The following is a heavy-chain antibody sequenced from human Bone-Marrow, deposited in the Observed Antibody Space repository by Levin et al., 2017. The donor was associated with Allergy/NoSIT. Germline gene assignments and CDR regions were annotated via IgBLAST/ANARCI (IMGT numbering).Heavy chain of an antibody. Sequence: GGSLRLSCAASGFTFSSYGMHWVRQAPGKGLEWVAVISYDGSNKYYADSVKGRFTISRDNSKNTLYLQMNSLRAEDTAVYYCAKEMTTVTTRGVYYYYGMDGWGQGTTVTVSS. V-gene: IGHV3-30*18. CDR2: ISYDGSNK. J-gene: IGHJ6*02. CDR1: GFTFSSYG. D-gene: IGHD4-11*01. CDR3: AKEMTTVTTRGVYYYYGMDG.